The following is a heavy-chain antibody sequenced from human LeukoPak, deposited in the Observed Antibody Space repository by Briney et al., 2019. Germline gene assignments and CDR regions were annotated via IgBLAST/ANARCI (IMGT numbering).Heavy chain of an antibody. CDR1: GFTFSSFG. CDR3: AKEGGGGYFDY. J-gene: IGHJ4*02. V-gene: IGHV3-30*18. CDR2: ISYDGSNK. Sequence: GGSLRLSCAASGFTFSSFGMHRVRQAPGKELEWVAVISYDGSNKYYADSVKGRFTISRDNSKNTLYLQMNSLRAEDTAVYYCAKEGGGGYFDYWGQGTLATVSS. D-gene: IGHD2-15*01.